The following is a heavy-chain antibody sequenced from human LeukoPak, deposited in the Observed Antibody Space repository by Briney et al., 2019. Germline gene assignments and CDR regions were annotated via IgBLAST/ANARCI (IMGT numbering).Heavy chain of an antibody. J-gene: IGHJ1*01. CDR3: ATGQVLGSYYEN. CDR2: MNPNSGNT. V-gene: IGHV1-8*02. CDR1: GYSFSSHD. Sequence: ASVKVSCKASGYSFSSHDINWIRQASGQGLEWMGWMNPNSGNTGYAQKFQGRVTMTRDTSINTAYMELSSLTTADTAVYYCATGQVLGSYYENWGQGTPVTVSS. D-gene: IGHD1-26*01.